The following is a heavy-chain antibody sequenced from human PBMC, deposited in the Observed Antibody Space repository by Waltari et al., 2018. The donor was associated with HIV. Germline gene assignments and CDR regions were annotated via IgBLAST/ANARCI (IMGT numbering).Heavy chain of an antibody. V-gene: IGHV1-8*02. CDR1: GYTFANYD. D-gene: IGHD3-22*01. CDR2: MNPNSGNT. CDR3: ARGWPPYDRSGFRFDP. Sequence: QVRLVQSGAEVKKPGASVKVSCKASGYTFANYDINWVRQATGQGLEWMGWMNPNSGNTGYAQMFQGRVTMTVNTSISAAYMELASLRSDDTAVYYCARGWPPYDRSGFRFDPWGQGTLVTVSS. J-gene: IGHJ5*02.